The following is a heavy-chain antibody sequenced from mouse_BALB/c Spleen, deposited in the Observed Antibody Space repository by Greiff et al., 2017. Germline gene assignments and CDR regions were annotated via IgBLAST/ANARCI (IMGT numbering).Heavy chain of an antibody. CDR2: IWAGGST. J-gene: IGHJ4*01. V-gene: IGHV2-9*02. Sequence: VHLVESGPGLVAPSQSLSITCTVSGFSLTSYGVHWVRQPPGKGLEWLGVIWAGGSTNYNSALMSRLSISKDNSKSQVFLKMNSLQTDDTAMYYCARDSHSRRAMDYWGQGTSVTVSS. D-gene: IGHD4-1*01. CDR3: ARDSHSRRAMDY. CDR1: GFSLTSYG.